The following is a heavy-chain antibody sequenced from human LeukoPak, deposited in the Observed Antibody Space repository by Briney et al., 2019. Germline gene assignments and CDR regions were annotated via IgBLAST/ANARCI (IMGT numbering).Heavy chain of an antibody. CDR3: ARTSQGYGDFDY. J-gene: IGHJ4*02. Sequence: PSETLSLTCTVSGGSISSYYWSWIRQPPGKGLEWIGYIYYSGSTNYNPSLKSRVTIAVDTSKNQFSLKLNSVTAADTAVFYCARTSQGYGDFDYWGQGTLVTVSS. D-gene: IGHD4-17*01. V-gene: IGHV4-59*01. CDR2: IYYSGST. CDR1: GGSISSYY.